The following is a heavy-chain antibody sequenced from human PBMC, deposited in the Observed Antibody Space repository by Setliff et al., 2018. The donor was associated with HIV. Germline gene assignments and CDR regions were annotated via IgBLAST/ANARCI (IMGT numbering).Heavy chain of an antibody. J-gene: IGHJ3*01. Sequence: ASVKVSCKASGGTFSSYAINWVRQAPGQGLEWMGGIIPMFDTTNYAQNFQGRVTITTDESTSTAYMELSSLRSGDTAVYYCAREKSPVLEYFDWLKPRHVFDVWGQGTVVTVSS. CDR3: AREKSPVLEYFDWLKPRHVFDV. CDR1: GGTFSSYA. V-gene: IGHV1-69*05. D-gene: IGHD3-9*01. CDR2: IIPMFDTT.